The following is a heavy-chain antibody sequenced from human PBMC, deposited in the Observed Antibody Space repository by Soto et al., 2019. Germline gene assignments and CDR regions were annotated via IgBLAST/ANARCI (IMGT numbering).Heavy chain of an antibody. CDR1: GYSFTIYW. Sequence: GESLKISCKGSGYSFTIYWIGWVRQMPGKGLEWMGIIYPGDSDTRYSPSFQGQVTISADKSISTAYLQWSSLKASDTAMYYCARSSVAGTWSYYYGMDVWGQGTTVTVSS. V-gene: IGHV5-51*01. J-gene: IGHJ6*02. CDR2: IYPGDSDT. D-gene: IGHD6-19*01. CDR3: ARSSVAGTWSYYYGMDV.